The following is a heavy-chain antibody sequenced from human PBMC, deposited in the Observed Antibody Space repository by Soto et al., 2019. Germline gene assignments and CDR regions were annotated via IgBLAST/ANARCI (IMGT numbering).Heavy chain of an antibody. CDR2: IYHSGAT. J-gene: IGHJ5*02. V-gene: IGHV4-59*01. Sequence: QVQLQESGPGLVKPSETLSLTCTVSGGSISTYYWNWIRQPPGKGLEWIGYIYHSGATNYNPSLKSRLTMSVDTFKNQFSLRLSSVTAADTAVYYCTRDPHDYGDYRFDPWGQGTLVIVSS. CDR3: TRDPHDYGDYRFDP. D-gene: IGHD4-17*01. CDR1: GGSISTYY.